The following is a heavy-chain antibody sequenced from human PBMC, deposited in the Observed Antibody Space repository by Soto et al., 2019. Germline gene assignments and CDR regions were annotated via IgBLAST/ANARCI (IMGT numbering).Heavy chain of an antibody. Sequence: GGSLRLSCAASGFTFSSYSMNWVRQAPGKGLEWVSYISSSSSTIYYADSVKGRFTISRDNAKNSLYLQMNSLRDEDTAVYYCARDKRSSSWYGKYGMDVWAQGTTVTVSS. D-gene: IGHD6-13*01. CDR1: GFTFSSYS. CDR2: ISSSSSTI. J-gene: IGHJ6*02. V-gene: IGHV3-48*02. CDR3: ARDKRSSSWYGKYGMDV.